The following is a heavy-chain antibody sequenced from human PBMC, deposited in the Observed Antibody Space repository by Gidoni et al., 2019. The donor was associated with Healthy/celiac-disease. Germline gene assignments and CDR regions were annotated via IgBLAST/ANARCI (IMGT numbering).Heavy chain of an antibody. J-gene: IGHJ4*02. CDR1: GFTVSSNY. V-gene: IGHV3-53*01. CDR2: IYSGGST. CDR3: ARRDLEAAAGEIIDY. Sequence: EVQLVESGGGLIQPGGSLRLSCAASGFTVSSNYMSWVRQAPGKGLEWVSVIYSGGSTYYADSVKGRFTISRDNSKNTLYLQMNSLRAEDTAVYYCARRDLEAAAGEIIDYWGQGTLVTVSS. D-gene: IGHD6-13*01.